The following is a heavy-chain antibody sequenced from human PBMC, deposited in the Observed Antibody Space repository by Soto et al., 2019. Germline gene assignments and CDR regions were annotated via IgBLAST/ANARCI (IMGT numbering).Heavy chain of an antibody. CDR2: IYSDDDE. CDR1: GFSLTTRGVG. Sequence: QITLKESGPPLVKPTQTLTLTCTFSGFSLTTRGVGVAWIRQPPGKALEWLALIYSDDDEGYSPSLKSRLIITKDTSKNQLVPTMINRDPVDTATYYCAHRPRGYSYHFDYWGQGTLVTVS. D-gene: IGHD5-18*01. V-gene: IGHV2-5*02. J-gene: IGHJ4*02. CDR3: AHRPRGYSYHFDY.